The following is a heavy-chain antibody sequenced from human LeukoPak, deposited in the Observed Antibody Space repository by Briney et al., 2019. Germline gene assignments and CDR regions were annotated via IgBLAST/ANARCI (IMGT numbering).Heavy chain of an antibody. CDR1: GFTFSDYG. J-gene: IGHJ4*02. Sequence: PGGSLRLSCAASGFTFSDYGMHWVRQAPGRGLEWVAVIWYDGSNKYYADSVKGRFTISRDNSKNTLYPQVSGLRAEDTAVYYCARASGPFDYWGQGTLVTVSS. CDR3: ARASGPFDY. D-gene: IGHD1-14*01. V-gene: IGHV3-33*01. CDR2: IWYDGSNK.